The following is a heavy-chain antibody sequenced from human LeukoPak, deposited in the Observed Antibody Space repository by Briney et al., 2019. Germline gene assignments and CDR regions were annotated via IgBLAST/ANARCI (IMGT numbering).Heavy chain of an antibody. J-gene: IGHJ6*03. CDR2: IYYSGST. V-gene: IGHV4-59*01. CDR3: ARTTEGGYSYGYFYYYYMDV. CDR1: GGSITSYY. Sequence: PSETLSLTCTVSGGSITSYYWSWIRQPPGKGLEWIGYIYYSGSTNYNPSLKSRVTISVDTSKNQFSLKLSSVTAADTAVYYCARTTEGGYSYGYFYYYYMDVWGKGTTVTISS. D-gene: IGHD5-18*01.